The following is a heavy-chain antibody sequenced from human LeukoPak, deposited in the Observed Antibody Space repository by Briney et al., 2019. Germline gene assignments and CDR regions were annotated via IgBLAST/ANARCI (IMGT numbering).Heavy chain of an antibody. CDR2: ISSSSSYI. CDR3: AKDMKEVDTAQYYYDSSGYDY. V-gene: IGHV3-21*04. CDR1: GFTFSSYS. J-gene: IGHJ4*02. D-gene: IGHD3-22*01. Sequence: GGSLRLSCAASGFTFSSYSMNWVRQAPGKGLEWVSSISSSSSYIYYADSVKGRFTISRDNAKNSLYLQMNSLRAEDTALYYCAKDMKEVDTAQYYYDSSGYDYWGQGTLVTVSS.